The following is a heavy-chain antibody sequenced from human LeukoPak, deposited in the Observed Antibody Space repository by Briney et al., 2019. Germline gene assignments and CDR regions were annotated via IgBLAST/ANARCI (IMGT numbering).Heavy chain of an antibody. Sequence: SETLSLTCTVSGGSISSYCWSWIRQPAGKGLEWIGRIYTSGSTNYNPSLKSRVTMSVDTSKNQFSLKLSSVTAADTAVYYCARGPYGSGSYYLFDYWGQGTLVTVSS. J-gene: IGHJ4*02. CDR1: GGSISSYC. CDR2: IYTSGST. V-gene: IGHV4-4*07. D-gene: IGHD3-10*01. CDR3: ARGPYGSGSYYLFDY.